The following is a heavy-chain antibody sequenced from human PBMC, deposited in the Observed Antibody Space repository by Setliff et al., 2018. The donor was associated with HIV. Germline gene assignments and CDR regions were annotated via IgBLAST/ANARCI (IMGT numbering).Heavy chain of an antibody. J-gene: IGHJ4*02. CDR3: ARGRGWYGY. CDR1: GGSFSAYY. D-gene: IGHD6-19*01. V-gene: IGHV4-34*01. Sequence: SETLSLTCAVYGGSFSAYYWSWIRQPPGKGLEWIGGINYSGGTNYIPSLKSRVTISVDTSKNQFSLKLSSVSAADTAVYYCARGRGWYGYWGQGTVVTVSS. CDR2: INYSGGT.